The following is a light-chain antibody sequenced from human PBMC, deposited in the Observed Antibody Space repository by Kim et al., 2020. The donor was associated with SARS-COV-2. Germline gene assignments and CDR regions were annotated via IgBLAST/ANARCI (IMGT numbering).Light chain of an antibody. CDR1: QSIGTH. V-gene: IGKV3-15*01. CDR3: QVYNNWPPMYT. J-gene: IGKJ2*01. CDR2: GAS. Sequence: SPAERATLSCRASQSIGTHLAWYQQTPGQAPRLLIFGASTRATGIPARFSGSGSGTDFTLTISSLQSEDFAVYYCQVYNNWPPMYTFGQGTKLEI.